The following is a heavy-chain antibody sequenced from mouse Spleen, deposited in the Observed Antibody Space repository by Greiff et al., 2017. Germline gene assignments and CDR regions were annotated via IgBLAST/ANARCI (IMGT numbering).Heavy chain of an antibody. CDR1: GFTFSSYG. V-gene: IGHV5-6-3*01. CDR3: ARDGYYYGSSSYWYFDV. D-gene: IGHD1-1*01. CDR2: INSNGGST. J-gene: IGHJ1*01. Sequence: EVKLVESGGGLVQPGGSLKLSCAASGFTFSSYGMSWVRQTPDKRLELVATINSNGGSTYYPDSVKGRFTISRDNAKNTLYLQMSSLKSEDTAMYYCARDGYYYGSSSYWYFDVWGAGTTVTVSS.